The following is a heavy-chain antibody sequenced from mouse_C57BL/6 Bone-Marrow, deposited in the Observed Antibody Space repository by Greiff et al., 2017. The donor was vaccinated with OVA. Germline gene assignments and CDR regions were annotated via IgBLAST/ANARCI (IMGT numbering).Heavy chain of an antibody. CDR1: GFTFSSYA. V-gene: IGHV5-4*01. D-gene: IGHD1-1*02. J-gene: IGHJ1*03. CDR2: ISDGGSYT. CDR3: ARDRLWHNWYFDV. Sequence: EVKLVESGGGLVKPGGSLKLSCAASGFTFSSYAMSWVRQTPEKRLEWVATISDGGSYTYYPDNVKGRFTISRDNAKNNLYLQMSHLKSEDTAMYYCARDRLWHNWYFDVWGTGTTVTVSS.